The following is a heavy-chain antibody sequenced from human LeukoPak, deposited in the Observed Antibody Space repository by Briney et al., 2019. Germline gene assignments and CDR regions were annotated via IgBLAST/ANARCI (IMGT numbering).Heavy chain of an antibody. CDR1: GYSFTSYW. V-gene: IGHV5-51*01. CDR3: ARGVDTAMVTFDY. CDR2: IYPGDSDT. Sequence: GESLKISCKGSGYSFTSYWIGWVRQMPGKGLEWMGIIYPGDSDTRYNPSFQGQVTISADKSISTAYLQWSSLKASDTAMYYCARGVDTAMVTFDYWGQGTLVTVSS. D-gene: IGHD5-18*01. J-gene: IGHJ4*02.